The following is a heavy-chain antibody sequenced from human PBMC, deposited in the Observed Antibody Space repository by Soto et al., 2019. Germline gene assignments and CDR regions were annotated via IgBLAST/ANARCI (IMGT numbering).Heavy chain of an antibody. CDR2: ISAYNGNT. Sequence: QVQLVQSGAEVKKPGASVKVSCKASGYTFTSYGISWVRQAPGQGLEWMGWISAYNGNTNYAQKLQGRVTMTTDTSTSTSYMELRSLRSDDTAVYYCARADCQQLVLWCGNFQHWGQGTLVTVSS. J-gene: IGHJ1*01. CDR1: GYTFTSYG. D-gene: IGHD6-13*01. V-gene: IGHV1-18*01. CDR3: ARADCQQLVLWCGNFQH.